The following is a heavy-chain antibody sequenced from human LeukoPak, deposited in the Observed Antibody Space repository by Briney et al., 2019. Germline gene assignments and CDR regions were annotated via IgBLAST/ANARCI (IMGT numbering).Heavy chain of an antibody. J-gene: IGHJ4*02. D-gene: IGHD1-14*01. V-gene: IGHV6-1*01. Sequence: SQTLSLTCVISGDSVSSNGVAWNWVRQSPSRGLEWLGRTYYGSKWSNDYALSVKSRITINPDTSKNQFSLQLNSVAPEDTAVYYCTRGRNSAFDYWGQGTLVTVSS. CDR2: TYYGSKWSN. CDR3: TRGRNSAFDY. CDR1: GDSVSSNGVA.